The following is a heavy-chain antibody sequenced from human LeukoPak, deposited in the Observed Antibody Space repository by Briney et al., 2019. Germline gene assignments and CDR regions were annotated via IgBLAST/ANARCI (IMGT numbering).Heavy chain of an antibody. Sequence: GGSLRLSCAASGFTFSSYGMHWVRQAPGKGLEWVAVIWYDGSNKFYADSVKGRFTISRDNSNNTLFLQMNSLRAEGTAVYYCARTVRGYSYGDFDYWGQGTLVTVSS. CDR2: IWYDGSNK. J-gene: IGHJ4*02. CDR3: ARTVRGYSYGDFDY. D-gene: IGHD5-18*01. CDR1: GFTFSSYG. V-gene: IGHV3-33*01.